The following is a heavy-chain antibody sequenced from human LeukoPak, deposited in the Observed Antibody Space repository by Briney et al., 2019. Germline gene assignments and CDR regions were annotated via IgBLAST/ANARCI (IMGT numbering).Heavy chain of an antibody. CDR1: GASISRHY. V-gene: IGHV4-4*08. D-gene: IGHD3-9*01. CDR2: IHSTGTT. Sequence: SETLSLTCFVSGASISRHYWTWMRHTPGQGLHWIGYIHSTGTTNYNPSLKSRVTMSLDTSKNQFSLKLSSVTAADTAVYYCARHRTRRLRYFDWLPLNWFDPWGQGTLVTVSS. CDR3: ARHRTRRLRYFDWLPLNWFDP. J-gene: IGHJ5*02.